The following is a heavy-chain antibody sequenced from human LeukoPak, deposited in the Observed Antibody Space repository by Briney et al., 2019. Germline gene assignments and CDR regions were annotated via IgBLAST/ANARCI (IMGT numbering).Heavy chain of an antibody. Sequence: SETLSLTCTVSGGSISSNNYYWGWIRQPPGKGLEWIGNIYTSGSTYYSPSLKSRVIISLDTSENQFSLTLSSVTAADTAVYYCAKGNPFYDYWGQGTLVTVSS. CDR1: GGSISSNNYY. CDR2: IYTSGST. J-gene: IGHJ4*02. CDR3: AKGNPFYDY. D-gene: IGHD5/OR15-5a*01. V-gene: IGHV4-39*07.